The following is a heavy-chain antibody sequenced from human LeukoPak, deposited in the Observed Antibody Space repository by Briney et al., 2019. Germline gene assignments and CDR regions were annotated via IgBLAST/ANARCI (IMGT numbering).Heavy chain of an antibody. Sequence: PSETLSLTCTVSGASISSYYWSGIRQPPGKGLEWIGYIYYSGSTKYNPSLKSRVTISVDTSKNQFSLKVSSVTAEDTAVYYCASGPYPAAGTDHQFDHWGQGTLVTVSS. CDR1: GASISSYY. J-gene: IGHJ4*02. CDR3: ASGPYPAAGTDHQFDH. CDR2: IYYSGST. D-gene: IGHD6-13*01. V-gene: IGHV4-59*01.